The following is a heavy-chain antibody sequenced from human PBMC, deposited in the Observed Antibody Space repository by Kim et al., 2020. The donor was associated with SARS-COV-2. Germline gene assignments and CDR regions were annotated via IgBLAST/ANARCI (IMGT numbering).Heavy chain of an antibody. V-gene: IGHV4-4*02. D-gene: IGHD3-22*01. Sequence: SETLSLTCAVSGGSISSSNWWSWVRQPPGKGLEWIGEIYHSGSTNYNPSLKSRVTISVDKSKNQFSLKLSSVTAADTAVYYCARGGDPKIDSSGYYYFDYWGQGTLVTVSS. J-gene: IGHJ4*02. CDR3: ARGGDPKIDSSGYYYFDY. CDR2: IYHSGST. CDR1: GGSISSSNW.